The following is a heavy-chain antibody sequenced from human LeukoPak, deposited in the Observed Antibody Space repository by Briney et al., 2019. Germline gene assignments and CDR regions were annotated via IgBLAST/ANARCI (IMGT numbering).Heavy chain of an antibody. CDR1: GYIFPSYG. D-gene: IGHD6-19*01. CDR2: ISAYNDNT. CDR3: ARDQGYSSGSYYFDY. Sequence: ASVKVSCKASGYIFPSYGISGVRQAPGQGLEWMGWISAYNDNTNNAQKLQGRVTMTTDTSTSTAYMELRSLRSDDTAVYYCARDQGYSSGSYYFDYWGQGTLVTVSS. V-gene: IGHV1-18*01. J-gene: IGHJ4*02.